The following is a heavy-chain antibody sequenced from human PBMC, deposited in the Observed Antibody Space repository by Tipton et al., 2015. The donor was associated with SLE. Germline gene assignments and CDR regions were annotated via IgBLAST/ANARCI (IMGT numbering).Heavy chain of an antibody. CDR3: AREGIAAETWFFDL. CDR2: IYPSGST. CDR1: GRSISSGSYF. J-gene: IGHJ2*01. D-gene: IGHD6-13*01. Sequence: TLSLTCTVSGRSISSGSYFWSWIRPTAGKGLEWIWRIYPSGSTNYNPSLKRRVTVSVDTSKNQFTLSLTYVTAADTAVYYCAREGIAAETWFFDLWGRGTLVTVSS. V-gene: IGHV4-61*02.